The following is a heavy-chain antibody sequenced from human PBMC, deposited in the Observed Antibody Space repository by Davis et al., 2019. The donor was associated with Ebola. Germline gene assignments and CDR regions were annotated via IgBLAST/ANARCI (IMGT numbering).Heavy chain of an antibody. J-gene: IGHJ6*02. D-gene: IGHD6-19*01. CDR2: ISYDGSNK. CDR3: AKDLSGWYLHYGMDV. V-gene: IGHV3-30*18. CDR1: GFSFSSYG. Sequence: GESLKISCAVSGFSFSSYGMHWVRQAPGKGLEWVAVISYDGSNKFYADSVKGRFTISRDNSKNTLYLQMNSLRGEDTAVYYCAKDLSGWYLHYGMDVWGQGSTVTVSS.